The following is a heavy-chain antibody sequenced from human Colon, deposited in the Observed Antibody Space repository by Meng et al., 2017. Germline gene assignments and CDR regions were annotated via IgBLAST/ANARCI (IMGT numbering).Heavy chain of an antibody. V-gene: IGHV4-4*02. J-gene: IGHJ4*02. CDR1: GASIIGLNL. CDR2: IHHSGRT. D-gene: IGHD7-27*01. CDR3: ARGTGDIRVGFDY. Sequence: QDVARGLVKPLRPLSLRCTCSGASIIGLNLWTWVRQTPGKGLEWIGEIHHSGRTNSMPSLKSRVTLSLDKSKNQFSLSMTSVTAADTAVYYCARGTGDIRVGFDYWGQGTLVTVSS.